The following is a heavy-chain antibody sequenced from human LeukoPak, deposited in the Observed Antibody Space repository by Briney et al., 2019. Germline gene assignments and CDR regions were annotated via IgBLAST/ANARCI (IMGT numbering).Heavy chain of an antibody. V-gene: IGHV3-30*03. D-gene: IGHD1-1*01. CDR1: GFTIGNHG. J-gene: IGHJ4*02. CDR3: ARDIYDKTRQLGYFDY. Sequence: GGSLRLSCVVSGFTIGNHGMHWVRQAPGKGLEWVAVISYDGSNKYYADSVKGRFTISRDNSKNTLYLQMNSLRPEDTAVYYCARDIYDKTRQLGYFDYWGQGTLVTVSS. CDR2: ISYDGSNK.